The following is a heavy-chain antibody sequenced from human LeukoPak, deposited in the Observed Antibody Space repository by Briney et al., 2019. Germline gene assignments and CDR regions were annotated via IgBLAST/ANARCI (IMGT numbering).Heavy chain of an antibody. V-gene: IGHV4-39*01. CDR1: GGSISSSSYY. Sequence: SETLSLTCTVSGGSISSSSYYWGWIRQPPGKGLEWIGSIYYSGSTYYNPSLKSRVTISVDTSKNQFSLKLSSVTAADTAVCYCARATGGDGYNNWFDPWGQGTLVTVSS. D-gene: IGHD5-24*01. J-gene: IGHJ5*02. CDR3: ARATGGDGYNNWFDP. CDR2: IYYSGST.